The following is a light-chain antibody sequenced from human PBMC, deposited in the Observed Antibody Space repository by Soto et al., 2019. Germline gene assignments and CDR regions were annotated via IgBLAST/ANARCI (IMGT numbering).Light chain of an antibody. J-gene: IGLJ2*01. V-gene: IGLV1-47*01. CDR3: AAWDDSLTKV. Sequence: QPVLTQPPSASGTPGQRVTISCSGSSSNIGRNYVSWYQQLPGTAPKLLIYRSNQRPSGVPDRFSGSKSGTSASLAISGLRSEDEADYYCAAWDDSLTKVFGGGTKLTVL. CDR1: SSNIGRNY. CDR2: RSN.